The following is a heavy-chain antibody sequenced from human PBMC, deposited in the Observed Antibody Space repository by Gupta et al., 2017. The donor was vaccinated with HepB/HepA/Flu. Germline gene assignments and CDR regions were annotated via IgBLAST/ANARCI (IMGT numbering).Heavy chain of an antibody. J-gene: IGHJ2*01. V-gene: IGHV3-72*01. D-gene: IGHD1-26*01. CDR2: IKNKANFYTT. CDR1: GFTFSDPY. CDR3: VRVRLGVTTRYFDV. Sequence: QLVESGGGLVQPGGSLRISCAAAGFTFSDPYMDWVRRGPGKGLEWVGRIKNKANFYTTEYAASVKGRFTFSREDSKNSPYLQMNSLETEDTALYYCVRVRLGVTTRYFDVWGRGTLVTVSS.